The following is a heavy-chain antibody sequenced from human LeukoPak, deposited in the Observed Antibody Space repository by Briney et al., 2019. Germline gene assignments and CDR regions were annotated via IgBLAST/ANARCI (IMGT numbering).Heavy chain of an antibody. CDR2: ISLPGQT. Sequence: SETLSLTCGVSGGSISGTNWWSWVRPPPGQGLEWIGEISLPGQTNYNPSLNGRVTMSLDKSSRQLSLHLTSVTAADTATYFCSRESGPFCPFGYWGQGTLVIVSS. V-gene: IGHV4/OR15-8*02. CDR1: GGSISGTNW. CDR3: SRESGPFCPFGY. J-gene: IGHJ4*02. D-gene: IGHD1-26*01.